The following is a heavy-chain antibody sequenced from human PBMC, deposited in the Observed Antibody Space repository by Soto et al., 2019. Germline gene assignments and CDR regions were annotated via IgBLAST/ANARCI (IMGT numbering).Heavy chain of an antibody. Sequence: SETLSLTCSVSGGSMRNYYWNWIRQPPGRGLEWIGYVYHSGSTNYNPSLKSRVSMSVDVSRNHFSLTLHSVTAADTAVYFCTSSYSTSSSPDYWGQGALVTVSS. CDR1: GGSMRNYY. CDR2: VYHSGST. V-gene: IGHV4-59*01. D-gene: IGHD6-6*01. CDR3: TSSYSTSSSPDY. J-gene: IGHJ4*02.